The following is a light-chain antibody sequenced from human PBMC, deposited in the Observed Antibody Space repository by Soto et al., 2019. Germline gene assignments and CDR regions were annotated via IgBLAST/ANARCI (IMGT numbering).Light chain of an antibody. CDR3: QQYYNWPPLT. J-gene: IGKJ1*01. V-gene: IGKV3-15*01. Sequence: EIVLTQSPATLSVSPGERATLSCRASQTIGSDLAWYQQKPGQAPRLLIYGASTRATGIPARFSGSGSGTEFTLTVSSLQSEDFAVYYCQQYYNWPPLTFGQGTKV. CDR1: QTIGSD. CDR2: GAS.